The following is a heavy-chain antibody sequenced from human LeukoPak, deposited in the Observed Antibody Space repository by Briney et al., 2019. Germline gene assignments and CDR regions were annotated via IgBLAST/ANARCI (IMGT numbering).Heavy chain of an antibody. V-gene: IGHV3-11*01. CDR2: ISSSGSTI. CDR1: GFTFSDYH. D-gene: IGHD2-21*02. J-gene: IGHJ3*02. Sequence: GGSLRLSCAASGFTFSDYHMSWIRQAPGKGLEWVSYISSSGSTIYYADSVKGRFTISRDNAKNSLYLQMNSLRAEDTAVYYCARDLTYCGGDCYPDAFDIWGQGTMVTVSS. CDR3: ARDLTYCGGDCYPDAFDI.